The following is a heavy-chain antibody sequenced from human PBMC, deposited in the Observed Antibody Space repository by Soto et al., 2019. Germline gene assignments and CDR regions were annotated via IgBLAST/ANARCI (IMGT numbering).Heavy chain of an antibody. CDR3: ARGGGWLRSDY. D-gene: IGHD5-12*01. J-gene: IGHJ4*02. CDR2: ISGSGTTA. V-gene: IGHV3-23*01. Sequence: LRLSCAASGFTVSSYAVSWVRQAPGKGLEWISTISGSGTTAYYTDSVTGRFTISRDNSKNTLSLHMNNLRAEDTAVYYCARGGGWLRSDYWGQGTQVTVSS. CDR1: GFTVSSYA.